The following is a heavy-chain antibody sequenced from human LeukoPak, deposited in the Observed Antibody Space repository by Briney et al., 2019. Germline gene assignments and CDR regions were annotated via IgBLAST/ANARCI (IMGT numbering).Heavy chain of an antibody. D-gene: IGHD3-3*01. J-gene: IGHJ6*03. CDR3: ARDSSNDYNFWSGYYTNYMDV. CDR2: IKKDGSEK. V-gene: IGHV3-7*01. Sequence: GGTLKLSCAASGCTFINYGMRWFRQAPGKGLAWEANIKKDGSEKYYVDSVKDRFTTCRDNAQNSLYLQMYSLRAEDTAVYYCARDSSNDYNFWSGYYTNYMDVWGKGTTVTVSS. CDR1: GCTFINYG.